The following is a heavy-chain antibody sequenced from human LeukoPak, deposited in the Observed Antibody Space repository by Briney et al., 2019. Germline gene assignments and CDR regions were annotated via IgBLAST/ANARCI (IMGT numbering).Heavy chain of an antibody. D-gene: IGHD6-19*01. CDR1: GGSISSYH. J-gene: IGHJ4*02. Sequence: SETLSLTCTVSGGSISSYHWSWIRQPPGKGLEWIGYIYYSGSTNYNPSLKSRVTISVDTSKNQFSLKLSSVTAADTAVYYCARGYSSGFIDYWGQGTLVTVSS. V-gene: IGHV4-59*01. CDR2: IYYSGST. CDR3: ARGYSSGFIDY.